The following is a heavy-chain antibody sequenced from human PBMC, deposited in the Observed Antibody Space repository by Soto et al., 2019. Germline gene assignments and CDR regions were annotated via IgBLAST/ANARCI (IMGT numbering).Heavy chain of an antibody. D-gene: IGHD2-15*01. Sequence: PSETLSLTCAVYGGSFSGYYWSWIRQPPGKGLEWIGEINHSGSTNYNPSLKSRVTISVDTSRNQFSLKLSSVTAADTAVYYCARLTIVVVVASNWFDPWGQGTLVTVSS. CDR2: INHSGST. CDR1: GGSFSGYY. CDR3: ARLTIVVVVASNWFDP. J-gene: IGHJ5*02. V-gene: IGHV4-34*01.